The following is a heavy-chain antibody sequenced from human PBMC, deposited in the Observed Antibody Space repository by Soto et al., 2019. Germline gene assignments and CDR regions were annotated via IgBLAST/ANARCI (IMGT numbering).Heavy chain of an antibody. J-gene: IGHJ3*02. Sequence: ASVKVSCKASGYTFTSYYMHWVRQAPGQGLEWMGWINPNSGGTNYAQKFQGRVTMTRDTSISTAYMELSRLRSDDTAVYYCARTTTDLGIAAFDIWGQGTMVTVSS. CDR3: ARTTTDLGIAAFDI. V-gene: IGHV1-2*02. D-gene: IGHD7-27*01. CDR2: INPNSGGT. CDR1: GYTFTSYY.